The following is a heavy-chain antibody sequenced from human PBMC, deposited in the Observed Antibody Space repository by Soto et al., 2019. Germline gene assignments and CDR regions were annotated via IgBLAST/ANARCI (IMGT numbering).Heavy chain of an antibody. J-gene: IGHJ4*02. V-gene: IGHV4-31*03. CDR3: ASEVSTHVDS. CDR1: GGSISSGGYY. Sequence: QVQLQESGPGLVKPSQTLSVTCSVSGGSISSGGYYWHWIRQLPGKGLEWIGCICYTGSTYNNPSLKSRVTISVDTSKTQFSLILSSVTAADTDVYYCASEVSTHVDSWGQGILVTVSS. CDR2: ICYTGST.